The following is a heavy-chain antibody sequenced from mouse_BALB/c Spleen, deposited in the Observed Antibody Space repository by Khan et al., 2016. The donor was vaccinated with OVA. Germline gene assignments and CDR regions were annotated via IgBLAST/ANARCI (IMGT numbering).Heavy chain of an antibody. CDR1: GYSITSDYA. V-gene: IGHV3-2*02. Sequence: EVQLVETGPGLVKPSQSLSLTCTVTGYSITSDYAWNWLRQFPGNKLEWMGYINYSGSNSYHPSLTSRISITRDTYKNQFFLQLNSVTTEDTATHYCSRGERLTYWGQGTLVTVSA. CDR2: INYSGSN. CDR3: SRGERLTY. D-gene: IGHD2-12*01. J-gene: IGHJ3*01.